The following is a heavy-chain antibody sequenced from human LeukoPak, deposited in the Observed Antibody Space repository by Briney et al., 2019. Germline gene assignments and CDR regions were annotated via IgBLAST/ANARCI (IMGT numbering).Heavy chain of an antibody. CDR1: GFTFSSYA. CDR3: GWTFSSGYFDAFDI. V-gene: IGHV3-30*04. CDR2: ISYDGSNK. Sequence: PGRSLRLSCAASGFTFSSYAMHWVRQAPGKGLEWVAVISYDGSNKYYADSVKGRFTISRDNSKNTLYLQMNSLRAEDTAVYYCGWTFSSGYFDAFDIWGQGTMVTVSS. D-gene: IGHD3-22*01. J-gene: IGHJ3*02.